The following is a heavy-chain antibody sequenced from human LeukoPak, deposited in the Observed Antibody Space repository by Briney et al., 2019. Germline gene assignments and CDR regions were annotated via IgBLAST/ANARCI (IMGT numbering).Heavy chain of an antibody. D-gene: IGHD3-10*01. V-gene: IGHV4-61*02. CDR1: GGSISGGSYY. Sequence: SQTLSLTCTVSGGSISGGSYYWSWIRQPAGKGLEWIGRIYTSGSTNYNPSLKSRVTISVDTSKNQFSLKLSSVTAADTAVYYCARDTARVRGVYYYYYYMDVWGKGTTVTISS. CDR2: IYTSGST. CDR3: ARDTARVRGVYYYYYYMDV. J-gene: IGHJ6*03.